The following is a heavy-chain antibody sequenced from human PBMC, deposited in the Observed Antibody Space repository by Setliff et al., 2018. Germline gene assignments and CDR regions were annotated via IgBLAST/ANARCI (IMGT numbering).Heavy chain of an antibody. CDR1: GFTISTYW. D-gene: IGHD2-8*01. CDR2: IKKDGSET. J-gene: IGHJ4*02. V-gene: IGHV3-7*03. CDR3: ARADGTNLGYFDN. Sequence: PGGSLRLSCVASGFTISTYWMTWVRQAPGKGLECVANIKKDGSETHYVDSVKGRFIISRDNAKNSLYLQMTSLRAEDTAVYYCARADGTNLGYFDNWGQGTLVTVSS.